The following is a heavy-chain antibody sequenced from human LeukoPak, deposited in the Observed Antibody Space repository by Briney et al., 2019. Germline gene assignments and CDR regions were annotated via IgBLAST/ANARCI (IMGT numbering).Heavy chain of an antibody. Sequence: ASVKVSCKASGYTFTSYAMHWVRQAPGQRLEWMGWINAGNGNTKYAQKFQGRVTITGDTSASTAYMELSSLRSEDTAAYYWARGGYDFFGPLDWFDPWGQGTLVTVSS. J-gene: IGHJ5*02. CDR3: ARGGYDFFGPLDWFDP. D-gene: IGHD3-3*01. CDR2: INAGNGNT. V-gene: IGHV1-3*01. CDR1: GYTFTSYA.